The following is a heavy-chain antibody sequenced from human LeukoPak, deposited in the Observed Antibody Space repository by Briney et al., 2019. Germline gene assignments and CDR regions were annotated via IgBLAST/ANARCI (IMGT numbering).Heavy chain of an antibody. V-gene: IGHV4-4*07. Sequence: PSETLSLTCTVSGGSISSYHWSWIRQPAGKGLEWIGRIYTSGSTNYNPSLKSRVTMSVDTSKNQFSLKLSSVTAADTAVYYCARLRFLEWHGNNWFDPWGQGTLVTVSS. J-gene: IGHJ5*02. CDR3: ARLRFLEWHGNNWFDP. CDR2: IYTSGST. CDR1: GGSISSYH. D-gene: IGHD3-3*01.